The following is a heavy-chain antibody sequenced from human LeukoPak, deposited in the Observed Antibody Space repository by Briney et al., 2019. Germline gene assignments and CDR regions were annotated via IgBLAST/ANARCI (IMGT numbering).Heavy chain of an antibody. CDR3: PXXXXSVXXXXXXXYY. Sequence: GASVKVSCKASGYTFTSYGISWVRQAPGQGLEWMGWISAYNGNTNYAQKLQGRVTMTTDTPTSTAYMELRSLTSDDTAAYYCPXXXXSVXXXXXXXYYWGQGTLVTVSS. V-gene: IGHV1-18*01. CDR1: GYTFTSYG. CDR2: ISAYNGNT. J-gene: IGHJ4*02.